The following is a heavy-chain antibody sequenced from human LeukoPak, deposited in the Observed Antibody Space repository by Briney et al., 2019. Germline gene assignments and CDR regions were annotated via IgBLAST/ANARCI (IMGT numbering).Heavy chain of an antibody. J-gene: IGHJ6*02. CDR1: GGSFSGYY. CDR2: INHSGST. D-gene: IGHD3/OR15-3a*01. CDR3: ARATWTRKHYYGMDV. Sequence: PSETLSLTCAVYGGSFSGYYWSWIRQPPGKGLEWIGEINHSGSTNYNPSLKSRVTISVDTSKNQFSLKLSSVTAADTAVYYCARATWTRKHYYGMDVWGQGTTVTVSS. V-gene: IGHV4-34*01.